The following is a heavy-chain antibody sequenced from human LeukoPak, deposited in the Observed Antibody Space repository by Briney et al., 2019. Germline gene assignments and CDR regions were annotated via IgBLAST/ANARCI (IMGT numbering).Heavy chain of an antibody. CDR3: AQVVDTAIA. D-gene: IGHD5-18*01. Sequence: PSETLSLTCAVSGGSISSSSYYWGWIRQPPGKGLEWIGSIYYSGSTYYNPSLKSRVTISVDTSKNQFSLKLTSVTAADTAVYYCAQVVDTAIAWGQGTLVTVSS. V-gene: IGHV4-39*07. CDR1: GGSISSSSYY. CDR2: IYYSGST. J-gene: IGHJ5*02.